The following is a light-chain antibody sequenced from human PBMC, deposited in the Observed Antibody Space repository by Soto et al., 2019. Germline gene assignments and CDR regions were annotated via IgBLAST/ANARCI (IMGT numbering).Light chain of an antibody. CDR1: QAISSA. V-gene: IGKV1D-13*01. CDR2: DAS. CDR3: QQFNNWPVT. J-gene: IGKJ3*01. Sequence: GDRVTITSRASQAISSALAWYQQKPGKPPKLLIYDASTLQSGVPSRFSGTASGTDFTLTINSLQPEDFATYYCQQFNNWPVTFGPGTKVDIK.